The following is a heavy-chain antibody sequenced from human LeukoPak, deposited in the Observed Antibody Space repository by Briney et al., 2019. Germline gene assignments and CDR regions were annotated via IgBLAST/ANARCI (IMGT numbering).Heavy chain of an antibody. J-gene: IGHJ4*02. CDR1: GFIFNNAW. CDR3: TTLYLGDGYDY. D-gene: IGHD5-24*01. CDR2: IKSKTDGGTT. V-gene: IGHV3-15*01. Sequence: PGGSLRLSCAGSGFIFNNAWMSWVRQAPGKGLEWVGRIKSKTDGGTTDYAAPVTGRFSISRDDSKNTLYLQMNSLKTEDTAVYYCTTLYLGDGYDYWGQGTLVTVSS.